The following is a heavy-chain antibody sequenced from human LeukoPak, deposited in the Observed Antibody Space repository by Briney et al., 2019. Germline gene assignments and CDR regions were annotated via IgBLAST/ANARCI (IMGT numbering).Heavy chain of an antibody. CDR3: AREGSGAQFDY. J-gene: IGHJ4*02. D-gene: IGHD3-10*01. CDR1: GYTFTSYG. CDR2: ISAYNGNT. V-gene: IGHV1-18*01. Sequence: GASVTVSFKSSGYTFTSYGISWVRQAPGQGLEWMGWISAYNGNTNYAQKLQGRVTMTTDTSTSTAYMELRSLRSDDTAVYYCAREGSGAQFDYWGQGTLVTVSS.